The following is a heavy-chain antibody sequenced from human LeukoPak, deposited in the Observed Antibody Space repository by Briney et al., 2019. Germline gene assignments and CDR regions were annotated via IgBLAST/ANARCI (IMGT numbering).Heavy chain of an antibody. CDR1: GGSISSNNW. D-gene: IGHD2-21*02. CDR2: IYHSGST. J-gene: IGHJ4*02. V-gene: IGHV4-4*02. CDR3: ARLAYCGGDCYSFFFDY. Sequence: SETLSLTCAVSGGSISSNNWWGWVRQPPGKGLEWIGYIYHSGSTYYNPSLKSRVTISVDRSKNQFSLKLSSVTAADTAVYYCARLAYCGGDCYSFFFDYWGQGTLVTVSS.